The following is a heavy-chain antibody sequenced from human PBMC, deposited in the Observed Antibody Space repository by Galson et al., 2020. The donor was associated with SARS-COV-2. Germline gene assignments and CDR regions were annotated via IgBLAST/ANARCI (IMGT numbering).Heavy chain of an antibody. CDR2: MSYDGSKK. V-gene: IGHV3-30*18. J-gene: IGHJ6*02. D-gene: IGHD2-2*02. CDR1: GLTLRTYG. CDR3: AKDFYCTAPSCYTAYGMDV. Sequence: GGSLRLSCAASGLTLRTYGMHWVRQAPGKGLEWVSFMSYDGSKKYYADPVQGRFTISRDNSKNTLYLQMTSLRGEDTAVYYCAKDFYCTAPSCYTAYGMDVWGQGTTVTVSS.